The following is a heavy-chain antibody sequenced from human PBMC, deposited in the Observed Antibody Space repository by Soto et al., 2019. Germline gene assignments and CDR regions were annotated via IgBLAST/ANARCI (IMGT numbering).Heavy chain of an antibody. CDR3: ARHHVLRYFDWSIDY. D-gene: IGHD3-9*01. CDR2: IYYSGST. Sequence: SETLSLTCTVSGGSISSYYWSWIRQPPGKGLEWIGYIYYSGSTNYNPSLKSRVTISVDTSKNQFSLKLSSVTAADTAVYYCARHHVLRYFDWSIDYWGQGTLVTVSS. V-gene: IGHV4-59*08. J-gene: IGHJ4*02. CDR1: GGSISSYY.